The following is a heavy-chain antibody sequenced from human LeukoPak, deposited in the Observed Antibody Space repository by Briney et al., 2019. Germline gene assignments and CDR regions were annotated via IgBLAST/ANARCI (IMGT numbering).Heavy chain of an antibody. CDR3: ARAGGSFDY. CDR1: GFTFSSYS. J-gene: IGHJ4*02. CDR2: ISSSSSTI. Sequence: GGSLSLSCAPSGFTFSSYSMNWVRQAPGQGLEWVSYISSSSSTIYYADSVKGRFTISRDNAKHSLYLQMNSLRAEDTAVYYCARAGGSFDYWGQGTLVTVSS. V-gene: IGHV3-48*01.